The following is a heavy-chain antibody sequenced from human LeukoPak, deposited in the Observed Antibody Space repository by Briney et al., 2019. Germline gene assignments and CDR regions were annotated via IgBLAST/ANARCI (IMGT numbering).Heavy chain of an antibody. CDR3: AIEESKSRYFDWLQT. Sequence: ASVKVSCKVSGYTLTELSMHWVRQGPGKGLEWMGGFDPEDAETIYAQKFQGRVTLTEDTSTDTAYMELSSLRSEDTAVYYCAIEESKSRYFDWLQTWGQGTLVTVSS. CDR2: FDPEDAET. V-gene: IGHV1-24*01. J-gene: IGHJ5*02. CDR1: GYTLTELS. D-gene: IGHD3-9*01.